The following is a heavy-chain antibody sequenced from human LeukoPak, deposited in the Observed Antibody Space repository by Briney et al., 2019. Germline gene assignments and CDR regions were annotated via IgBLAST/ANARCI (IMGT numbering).Heavy chain of an antibody. CDR2: ISSSGSTI. V-gene: IGHV3-48*03. D-gene: IGHD3-10*02. CDR3: AELGITMIGGV. Sequence: GGSLRLSCAASGFTFSSYEMNWVRQAPGKGLEWVSYISSSGSTIYYADSVKGRSTISRDNAKNSLYLQMNSLRAEDKAVYYCAELGITMIGGVWGKGTTVTISS. CDR1: GFTFSSYE. J-gene: IGHJ6*04.